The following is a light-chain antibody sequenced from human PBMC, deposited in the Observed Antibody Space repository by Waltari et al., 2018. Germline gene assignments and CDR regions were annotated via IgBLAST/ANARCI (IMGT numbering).Light chain of an antibody. CDR3: QHYGDSP. CDR2: DAS. CDR1: QTVNNND. J-gene: IGKJ5*01. Sequence: EMVLTQSPGTLSLSPGERATLSCRASQTVNNNDLAWYQQKPGQAPRLLIYDASTRVTGIPDRFSGSGSGTDFSLTISSLEPEDFAVYCCQHYGDSPFGQGTRLEIK. V-gene: IGKV3-20*01.